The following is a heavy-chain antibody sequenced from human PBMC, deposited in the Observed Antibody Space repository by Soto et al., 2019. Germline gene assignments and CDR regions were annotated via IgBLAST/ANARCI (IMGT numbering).Heavy chain of an antibody. J-gene: IGHJ4*02. CDR2: IYSGGYT. D-gene: IGHD2-15*01. CDR1: GFTVSNNY. Sequence: EVQLVESGGGLIQPGGSLRLSCAVSGFTVSNNYMSWVRQAPGKGLEGVSVIYSGGYTAYGDSVKGRFTISRDNSKNTPCPQIKAPSAGHPVLFYWGTPPGGGGYWGQGTLVTVSS. V-gene: IGHV3-53*01. CDR3: GTPPGGGGY.